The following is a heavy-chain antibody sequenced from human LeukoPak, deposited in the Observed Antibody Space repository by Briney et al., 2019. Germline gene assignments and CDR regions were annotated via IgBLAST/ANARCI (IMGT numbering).Heavy chain of an antibody. CDR3: ARDGDSPTVDFDY. CDR2: IFPRNGDT. V-gene: IGHV1-2*02. Sequence: ASVKVSCKTSGYTFTDFYFYWLRQAPGQGLEWVGWIFPRNGDTNYAQKFQDRVTLTRDTSISTAYMELSRLTSDDTAIYYCARDGDSPTVDFDYWGQGTLVTVSS. J-gene: IGHJ4*02. CDR1: GYTFTDFY. D-gene: IGHD7-27*01.